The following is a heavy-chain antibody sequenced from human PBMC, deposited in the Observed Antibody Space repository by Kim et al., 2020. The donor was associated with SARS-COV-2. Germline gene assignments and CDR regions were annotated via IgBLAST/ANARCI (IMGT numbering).Heavy chain of an antibody. J-gene: IGHJ6*01. CDR1: GGSFSSSSYY. V-gene: IGHV4-39*01. CDR3: ARGGVLGDFRVHYYYYG. D-gene: IGHD3-9*01. Sequence: SETLSLTCTVSGGSFSSSSYYWGWIRQPPGKGLEWIGSIYYSGSTYYNPSLKSRVTISVDTSKNQFSLKLSSVTAADTAVYYCARGGVLGDFRVHYYYYG. CDR2: IYYSGST.